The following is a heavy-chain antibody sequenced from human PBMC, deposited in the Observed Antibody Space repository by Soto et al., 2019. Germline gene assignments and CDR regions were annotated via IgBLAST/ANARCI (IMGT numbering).Heavy chain of an antibody. CDR1: GGSFSGYY. Sequence: SETLSLTCAVYGGSFSGYYWSWIRQPPGKGLEWIGEINHSGSTNYNPSLKSRVTISVDTSKNQFSLKLSSVTAADTAVYYCASNYYDSSGYPDWGQGTLVTVSS. V-gene: IGHV4-34*01. J-gene: IGHJ4*02. CDR2: INHSGST. CDR3: ASNYYDSSGYPD. D-gene: IGHD3-22*01.